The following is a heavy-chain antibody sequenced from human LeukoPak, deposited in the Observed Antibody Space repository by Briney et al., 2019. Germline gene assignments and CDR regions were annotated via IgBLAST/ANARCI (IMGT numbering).Heavy chain of an antibody. V-gene: IGHV3-30*03. CDR3: ARGRSYYYDSSGYHPYAFDT. J-gene: IGHJ3*02. CDR1: GFTFSSYG. Sequence: GGSLRLSCAASGFTFSSYGMHWVRQAPGKGLEWVAVISYDGSNKYYADSVKGRFTISRDNSKNTLYLQMNSLRAEDTAVYYCARGRSYYYDSSGYHPYAFDTWGQGTMVTVSS. CDR2: ISYDGSNK. D-gene: IGHD3-22*01.